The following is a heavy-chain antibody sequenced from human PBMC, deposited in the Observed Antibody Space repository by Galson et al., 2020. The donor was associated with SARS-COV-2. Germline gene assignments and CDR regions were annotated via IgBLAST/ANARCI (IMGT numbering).Heavy chain of an antibody. CDR3: ARAPDYYFFYMDD. V-gene: IGHV3-48*01. CDR2: ISISSTTI. J-gene: IGHJ6*03. Sequence: AGSLRLSCAVSGFTFSSYSMNWVCKAQGPGLERVSYISISSTTISSADPVKGRCTITRDNAKNSLYLQMNSPRAEATAVDYCARAPDYYFFYMDDWGKGTTVTVSS. CDR1: GFTFSSYS.